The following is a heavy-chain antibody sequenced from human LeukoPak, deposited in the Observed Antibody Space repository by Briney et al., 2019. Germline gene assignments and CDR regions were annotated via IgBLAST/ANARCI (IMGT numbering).Heavy chain of an antibody. D-gene: IGHD3-16*02. Sequence: GGSLRLSCAASGFTFDDYAMHWVRQAPGKGLEWVSGISWNSGSIGYADSVKGRFTISRVNSKSTLYLQMNSLRPEDTAVYYCARNVWGSYRPTYYFDYWGQGTLVTVSS. V-gene: IGHV3-9*01. J-gene: IGHJ4*02. CDR3: ARNVWGSYRPTYYFDY. CDR2: ISWNSGSI. CDR1: GFTFDDYA.